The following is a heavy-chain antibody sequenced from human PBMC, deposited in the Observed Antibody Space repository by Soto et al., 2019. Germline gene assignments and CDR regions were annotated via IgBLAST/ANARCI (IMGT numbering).Heavy chain of an antibody. CDR3: ASNYAYAEAYYWYGIDV. CDR1: GFTFSRYW. CDR2: ISSYGSDT. Sequence: EVQLVESGGGLVLPGGSLRLSCAASGFTFSRYWMHWVRQAPGKGLVWVSRISSYGSDTHYADSVKGRFTISRDNAKNTLYLQMNSLGADDTAVYSCASNYAYAEAYYWYGIDVWGQGTMVTVSS. J-gene: IGHJ6*02. V-gene: IGHV3-74*01. D-gene: IGHD3-16*01.